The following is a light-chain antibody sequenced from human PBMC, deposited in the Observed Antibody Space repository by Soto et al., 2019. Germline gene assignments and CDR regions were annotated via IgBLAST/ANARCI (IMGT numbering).Light chain of an antibody. V-gene: IGKV3-20*01. CDR2: GAS. CDR3: QQYGSSPTT. J-gene: IGKJ1*01. Sequence: EIVLTQSPGTLSLSPGERATLSCRASQSVSSSYLAWYQQKPGQAPRLLIYGASSRATGIPDRFSGSGSGRDFILTISRLEAEDFAVYYCQQYGSSPTTFGQGTKVEIK. CDR1: QSVSSSY.